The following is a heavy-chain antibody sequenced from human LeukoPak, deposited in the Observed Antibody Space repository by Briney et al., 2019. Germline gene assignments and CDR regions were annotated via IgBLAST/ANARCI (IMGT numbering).Heavy chain of an antibody. D-gene: IGHD3-16*01. CDR1: VFTFSSYW. CDR2: IKQDGSEK. CDR3: ARDKYVAPFDS. V-gene: IGHV3-7*01. Sequence: GGSLRLSCADSVFTFSSYWMSWVRQAPGKGLEWVANIKQDGSEKYYVDSVKGRFTISRDNAKNSLYLQMNSLRAEDTAVYYCARDKYVAPFDSWGQGTLVTVSS. J-gene: IGHJ4*02.